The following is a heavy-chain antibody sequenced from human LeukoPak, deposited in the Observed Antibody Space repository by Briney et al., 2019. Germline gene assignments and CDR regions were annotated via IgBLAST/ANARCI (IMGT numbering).Heavy chain of an antibody. CDR3: ATDLLSITMIVGPN. D-gene: IGHD3-22*01. V-gene: IGHV1-24*01. CDR1: GYTLTELS. CDR2: FGPEDGET. Sequence: ASVKVSCXVSGYTLTELSMHWVRQAPGKGLEWMGGFGPEDGETIYAQKFQGRVTMTEDTSTDTAYMELSSLRSEDTAVYYCATDLLSITMIVGPNWGQGTLVTVSS. J-gene: IGHJ4*02.